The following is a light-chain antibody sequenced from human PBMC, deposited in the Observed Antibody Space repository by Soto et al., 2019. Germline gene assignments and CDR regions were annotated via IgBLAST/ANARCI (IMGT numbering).Light chain of an antibody. CDR3: SSYAGSNNYV. J-gene: IGLJ1*01. V-gene: IGLV2-8*01. Sequence: QSALTQPPSASGSPGQSVTISCTGTSSDVGAYNYVSWYQQHAGKAPKLMIYEVSKRPSGVPGRFSGSKSGDTASLTVSGLQAEEEADYYCSSYAGSNNYVFGTGTKLTVL. CDR2: EVS. CDR1: SSDVGAYNY.